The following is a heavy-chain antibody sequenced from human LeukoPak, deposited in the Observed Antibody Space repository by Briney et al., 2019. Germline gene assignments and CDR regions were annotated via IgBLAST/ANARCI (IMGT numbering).Heavy chain of an antibody. Sequence: GGSLRLSCAASGFIFGDYWMTWLRQAPGKGLEWVANIKQDGSEKHYTDSVMGRFTISRDNAKTSLHLQMNSLRAEDTAVYYCARDDPYGYYDYWGQGTLVTVSS. D-gene: IGHD2-2*03. V-gene: IGHV3-7*01. CDR3: ARDDPYGYYDY. CDR1: GFIFGDYW. CDR2: IKQDGSEK. J-gene: IGHJ4*02.